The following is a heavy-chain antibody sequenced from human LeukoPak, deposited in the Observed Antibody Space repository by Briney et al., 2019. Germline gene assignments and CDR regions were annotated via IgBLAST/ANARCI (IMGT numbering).Heavy chain of an antibody. D-gene: IGHD3-16*01. CDR2: IKKDGSEK. CDR3: ARFISLGA. Sequence: GGSLRLSCAASGFTFNSYWMSWVRQAPGKGLEWVANIKKDGSEKNYVDSVKGRFTISSDNAKNSLYLQMDSLRAEDTAVYYCARFISLGAWGQGTLVTVSS. J-gene: IGHJ5*02. V-gene: IGHV3-7*01. CDR1: GFTFNSYW.